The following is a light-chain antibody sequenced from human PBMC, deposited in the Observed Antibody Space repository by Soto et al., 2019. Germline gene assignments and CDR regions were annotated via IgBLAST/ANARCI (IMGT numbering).Light chain of an antibody. Sequence: IRRTQSGSTLPASVGDRIKITCRSSQSISNLLAWYQQKPGTAPKVLIYHASNLQSGVPSRFSGSGSGTEFTLTISSLQPEDLATYSCQQSYISPLTFAQGTKV. J-gene: IGKJ1*01. CDR1: QSISNL. CDR3: QQSYISPLT. CDR2: HAS. V-gene: IGKV1-5*01.